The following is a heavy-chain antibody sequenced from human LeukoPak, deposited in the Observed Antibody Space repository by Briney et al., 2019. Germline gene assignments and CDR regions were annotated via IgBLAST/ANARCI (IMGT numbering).Heavy chain of an antibody. D-gene: IGHD3-22*01. V-gene: IGHV4-59*08. CDR3: ARQQRGHYYDSDAFDI. CDR2: IYYSGST. Sequence: PSETLSLTCTVSGGSISSYYWSWIRQPPGKGLEWIGYIYYSGSTNYNPSLKSRVTISVDTSKNQFSLKLSSVTAADTAVYYCARQQRGHYYDSDAFDIWGQGTMVTVSS. J-gene: IGHJ3*02. CDR1: GGSISSYY.